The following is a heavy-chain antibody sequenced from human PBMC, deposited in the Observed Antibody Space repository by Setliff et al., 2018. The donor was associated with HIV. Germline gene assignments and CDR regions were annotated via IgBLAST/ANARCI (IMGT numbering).Heavy chain of an antibody. J-gene: IGHJ3*02. D-gene: IGHD3-3*01. Sequence: ASVKVSCKASGYTFTRYYMHWVRQAPGQGLEWMGIINPSGGSTSYAQKFQGRVTMTRDTSTSTVYMELSSLRSEDTAIYYCARDPSYSPYYDFWSGYYPHDALDIWGQGTMVTVSS. V-gene: IGHV1-46*01. CDR2: INPSGGST. CDR3: ARDPSYSPYYDFWSGYYPHDALDI. CDR1: GYTFTRYY.